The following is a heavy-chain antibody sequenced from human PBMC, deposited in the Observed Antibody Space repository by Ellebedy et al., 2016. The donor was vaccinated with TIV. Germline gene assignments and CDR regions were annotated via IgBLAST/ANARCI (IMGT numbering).Heavy chain of an antibody. Sequence: PGGSLRPSCAASGFTFSHYYMTWVRPAPGKGLGWVARIKEDGSENYYVDSVKGRFTVSRDDAKNSRYLQMNSLRADDTAVYYCARMPWGSGAVNWFDPWGQGTLVTVSS. J-gene: IGHJ5*02. D-gene: IGHD3-10*01. CDR2: IKEDGSEN. CDR3: ARMPWGSGAVNWFDP. CDR1: GFTFSHYY. V-gene: IGHV3-7*01.